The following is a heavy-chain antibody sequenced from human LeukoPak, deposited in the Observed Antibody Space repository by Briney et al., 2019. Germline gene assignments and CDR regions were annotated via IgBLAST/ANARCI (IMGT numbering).Heavy chain of an antibody. D-gene: IGHD3-22*01. CDR3: ATPPSRLYDSSGYYYYFDY. V-gene: IGHV1-69*01. J-gene: IGHJ4*02. Sequence: ASVKVSCKASGGTFSSYAISWVRQAPGQGLEWMGGIIPIFGTANYAQKFQGRVTITADESTSTAYMELSSLRSEDTAVYYCATPPSRLYDSSGYYYYFDYWGQGTLVPVPP. CDR2: IIPIFGTA. CDR1: GGTFSSYA.